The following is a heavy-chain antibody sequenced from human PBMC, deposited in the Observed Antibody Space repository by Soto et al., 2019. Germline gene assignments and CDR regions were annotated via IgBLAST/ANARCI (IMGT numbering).Heavy chain of an antibody. D-gene: IGHD3-10*01. J-gene: IGHJ6*04. CDR2: IWYDGSNK. V-gene: IGHV3-33*01. Sequence: GGSLRLSCAASGFTFSSYGMHWVRQAPGKGLEWVAVIWYDGSNKYYADSVKGRFTISRDNSKNTLYLQMNSLRAEDTAVYYCARDTITMVRRPWFMDVWGKGTTVTVSS. CDR3: ARDTITMVRRPWFMDV. CDR1: GFTFSSYG.